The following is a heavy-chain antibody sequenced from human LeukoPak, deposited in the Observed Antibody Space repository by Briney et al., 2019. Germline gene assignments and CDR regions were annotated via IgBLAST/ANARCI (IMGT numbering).Heavy chain of an antibody. Sequence: EASVKVSCKASGYTFTGYYMHWVRQAPGQGLEWMGWINPNSGGTNYAQKFQGRVTMTRDTSISTAYMELSRLRSDDTAVYYCARVSPTYYGSGSLDYWGQGTLVTVSS. CDR1: GYTFTGYY. CDR3: ARVSPTYYGSGSLDY. J-gene: IGHJ4*02. D-gene: IGHD3-10*01. V-gene: IGHV1-2*02. CDR2: INPNSGGT.